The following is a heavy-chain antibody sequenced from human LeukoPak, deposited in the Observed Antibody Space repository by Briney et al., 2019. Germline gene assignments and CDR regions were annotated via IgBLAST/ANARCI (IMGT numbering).Heavy chain of an antibody. CDR1: GFTFSSCT. CDR2: ISSSSNYI. V-gene: IGHV3-21*01. Sequence: GGSLRLSCAASGFTFSSCTMNWVRQAPGKGLEWVSSISSSSNYIYYADSVKGLFTISRDNAKNSLYLQMNSLRAEDTAVYYCAREPYVSGSYYNYWGQGTLVTVSS. D-gene: IGHD3-10*01. J-gene: IGHJ4*02. CDR3: AREPYVSGSYYNY.